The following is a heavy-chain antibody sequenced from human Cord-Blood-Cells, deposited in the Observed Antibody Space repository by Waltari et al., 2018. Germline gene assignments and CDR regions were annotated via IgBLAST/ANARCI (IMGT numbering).Heavy chain of an antibody. Sequence: QLQLQESGPGLVKPSETLSLTCTVSGGSISSSSYYWGWIRQPPGKGLEWIGSIYYSGSTYYNPSLKSRVTISVDTSKNQFSLKLSSVTAADMAVYYCARHNRWMVTMIVDAFDIWGQGTMVTVSS. V-gene: IGHV4-39*01. J-gene: IGHJ3*02. CDR3: ARHNRWMVTMIVDAFDI. D-gene: IGHD3-22*01. CDR2: IYYSGST. CDR1: GGSISSSSYY.